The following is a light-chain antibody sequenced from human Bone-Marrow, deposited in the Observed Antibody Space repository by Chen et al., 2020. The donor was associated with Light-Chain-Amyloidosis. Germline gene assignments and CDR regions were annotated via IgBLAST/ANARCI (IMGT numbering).Light chain of an antibody. Sequence: SYLLTQPSSVLVSPAQTATIACGGNNIGSTSVHWYQQTPGQAPLLVVSDDSDRPSGIPVRLSGSNSGNTATLTISRVEAGDEADYYCQVWDRSSDRPVFGGGTKLTVL. CDR3: QVWDRSSDRPV. CDR2: DDS. CDR1: NIGSTS. J-gene: IGLJ3*02. V-gene: IGLV3-21*02.